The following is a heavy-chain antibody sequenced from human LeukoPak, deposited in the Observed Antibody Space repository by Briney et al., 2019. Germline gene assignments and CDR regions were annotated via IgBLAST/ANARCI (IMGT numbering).Heavy chain of an antibody. CDR2: ISAYNGNT. D-gene: IGHD1-26*01. CDR1: GFTFTSSG. J-gene: IGHJ6*02. V-gene: IGHV1-18*01. Sequence: ASVKVSCKASGFTFTSSGFSWVRRAPGQGLEWXXWISAYNGNTNYAQKFQDRVTMTTDTSTSTAYMDLRSLRSDDTAVYYCARGGASGSYGLDVWGQGTTVTVAS. CDR3: ARGGASGSYGLDV.